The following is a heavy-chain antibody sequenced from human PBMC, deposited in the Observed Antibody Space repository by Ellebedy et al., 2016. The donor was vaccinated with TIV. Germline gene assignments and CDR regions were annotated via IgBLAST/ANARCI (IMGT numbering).Heavy chain of an antibody. Sequence: GGSLRLSCAAPGFTFNNYAMSWVRQAPGKGLEWVSAISGSGGSTYFADSVKGRFTISRDNSKNTLYLQMNSLRAEDTAVYYCAKARWRFYYDNSGSPYYYYYYGMDVWGQGATVTVSS. CDR3: AKARWRFYYDNSGSPYYYYYYGMDV. D-gene: IGHD3-22*01. V-gene: IGHV3-23*01. CDR1: GFTFNNYA. CDR2: ISGSGGST. J-gene: IGHJ6*02.